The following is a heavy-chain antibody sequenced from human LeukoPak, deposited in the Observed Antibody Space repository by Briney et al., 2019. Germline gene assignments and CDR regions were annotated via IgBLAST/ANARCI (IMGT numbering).Heavy chain of an antibody. D-gene: IGHD3-10*01. V-gene: IGHV1-69*01. J-gene: IGHJ4*02. Sequence: SVKVSCKASGGTFSSYAISWVRQAPGQGLEWMGGIIPIFGTANYAQKFQGRVTITADESTSTAYMELSSLRSEDTAVYYCAGDEGDSRWFGELYHYWGQGTLVTVSS. CDR1: GGTFSSYA. CDR3: AGDEGDSRWFGELYHY. CDR2: IIPIFGTA.